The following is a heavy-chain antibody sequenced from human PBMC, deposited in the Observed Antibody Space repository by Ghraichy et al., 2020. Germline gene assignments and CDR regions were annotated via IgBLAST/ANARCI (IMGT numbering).Heavy chain of an antibody. D-gene: IGHD3-10*01. J-gene: IGHJ6*02. V-gene: IGHV4-61*01. CDR3: ARVLNPLYYSGLGSPLMDV. CDR1: RGSVSSSSYY. Sequence: SETLSLTCTVSRGSVSSSSYYWSWIRQPPGKGLEWIGYIHYRGSTNYSPSLKSRVTISLDTSKNQVSLKLSSVTAADTAVYYCARVLNPLYYSGLGSPLMDVWGQGTTVTVSS. CDR2: IHYRGST.